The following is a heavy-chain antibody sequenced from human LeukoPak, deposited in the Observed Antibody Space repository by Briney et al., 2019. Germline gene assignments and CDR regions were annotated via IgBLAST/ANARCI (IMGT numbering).Heavy chain of an antibody. D-gene: IGHD3-10*01. V-gene: IGHV1-46*01. Sequence: ASVKVSCKASGYTFTSYYMHWVRQAPGQGLEWMGIINPSGGSTSYAQKFQGRVTMTRDTSTSTVYMELSSLRSEDTAVYYCARDSGLPYYYYYYMDVWGKGTTVTVSS. CDR3: ARDSGLPYYYYYYMDV. CDR2: INPSGGST. J-gene: IGHJ6*03. CDR1: GYTFTSYY.